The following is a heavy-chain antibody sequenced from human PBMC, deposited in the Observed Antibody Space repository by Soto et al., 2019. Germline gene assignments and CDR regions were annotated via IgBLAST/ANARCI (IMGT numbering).Heavy chain of an antibody. J-gene: IGHJ4*02. CDR3: ARDHGGSPDPLFDY. CDR2: IYYSGST. V-gene: IGHV4-31*03. D-gene: IGHD3-16*01. Sequence: PSETLSLTCTVSGVSISSGGYYWSWIRQHPGKGLEWIGYIYYSGSTYYNPSLKSRVTISVDTSKNQFSLKLSSVTAADTAVYYCARDHGGSPDPLFDYWGQGTLVTVSS. CDR1: GVSISSGGYY.